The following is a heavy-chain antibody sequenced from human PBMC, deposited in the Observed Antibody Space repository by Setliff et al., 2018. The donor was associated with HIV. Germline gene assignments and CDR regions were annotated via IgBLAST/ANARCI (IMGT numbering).Heavy chain of an antibody. V-gene: IGHV4-4*09. Sequence: SETLSLTCTVSNASISSNYWSWIRQTPGKGLEWIGFIHTSGRTKYNPSLKSRVTISIDTSKTQFSLKLNSVTAADTAVYYCARTSGDPYYVEYWGQGMLVTVSS. CDR1: NASISSNY. CDR3: ARTSGDPYYVEY. D-gene: IGHD4-17*01. J-gene: IGHJ4*02. CDR2: IHTSGRT.